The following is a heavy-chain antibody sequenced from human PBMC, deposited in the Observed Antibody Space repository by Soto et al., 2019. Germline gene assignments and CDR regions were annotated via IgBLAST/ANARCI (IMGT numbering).Heavy chain of an antibody. V-gene: IGHV3-23*01. CDR2: IGVGGGDR. D-gene: IGHD3-16*01. CDR1: GFTFSSYA. Sequence: EVQLLESGGGLVQPGGSLRLSCAASGFTFSSYAMSWVRQAPGKGLEWVSIIGVGGGDRYYPESVKGRFTISRDNSRDTLYLEMNSLRDEDTAVDYCARVRFGELVWGQVTLCTVSS. CDR3: ARVRFGELV. J-gene: IGHJ4*02.